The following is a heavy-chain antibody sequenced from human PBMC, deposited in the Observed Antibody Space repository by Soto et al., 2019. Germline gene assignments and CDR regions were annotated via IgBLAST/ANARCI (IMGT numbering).Heavy chain of an antibody. D-gene: IGHD3-22*01. V-gene: IGHV4-59*12. J-gene: IGHJ4*02. CDR3: ARGENVTFYYDSSGYRTPFDY. Sequence: PSETLSLTCTVSGDSISTFYWGWMRQSPGKELEWIGYVYYTGSTNYNPSLKSRVTISVDRSKNQFSLKLSSVTAADTAVYYCARGENVTFYYDSSGYRTPFDYWGQGTQVTVSS. CDR1: GDSISTFY. CDR2: VYYTGST.